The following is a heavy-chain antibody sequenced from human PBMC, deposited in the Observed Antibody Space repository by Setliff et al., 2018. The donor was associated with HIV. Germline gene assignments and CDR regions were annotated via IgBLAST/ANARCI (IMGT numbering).Heavy chain of an antibody. CDR2: VHSTGTT. D-gene: IGHD3-22*01. CDR3: ARARITMTGGRLEPYAFDR. V-gene: IGHV4-4*07. Sequence: SLTCTVSGGSINTYYWSWIRQPAGKGLEWIGRVHSTGTTIYNPSLKSRVTMSVDTSKNQLSLKLRSVTAADTAVYYCARARITMTGGRLEPYAFDRWGQGTKVTVSS. J-gene: IGHJ3*01. CDR1: GGSINTYY.